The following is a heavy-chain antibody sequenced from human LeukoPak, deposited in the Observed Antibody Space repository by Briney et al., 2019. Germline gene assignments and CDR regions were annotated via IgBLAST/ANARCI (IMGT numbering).Heavy chain of an antibody. CDR1: GFTFGDYA. CDR3: TRSNYGSGQIDSGPYYYYMDV. V-gene: IGHV3-49*04. J-gene: IGHJ6*03. D-gene: IGHD3-10*01. CDR2: IRSKAYGGTT. Sequence: GGSLRLSCTASGFTFGDYAMSWVRQAPGKGLEWVGFIRSKAYGGTTEYAASVKGRFTISRDDSKSIAYLQMNSLKTEDTAVYYCTRSNYGSGQIDSGPYYYYMDVWGKGTTVTISS.